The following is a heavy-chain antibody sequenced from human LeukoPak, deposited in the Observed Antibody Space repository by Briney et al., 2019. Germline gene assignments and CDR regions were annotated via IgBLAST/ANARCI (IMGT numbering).Heavy chain of an antibody. V-gene: IGHV3-43*01. Sequence: GGYLRLSCAASGFTFDDYTMHWVRQAPGKGLEWVSLISWDGGSTYYADSVKGRFTISRDNSKNSLYLQMNSLRTEDTALYYCAKDRTTGTTPTEFDYCGQGTLVTVSS. CDR2: ISWDGGST. CDR1: GFTFDDYT. CDR3: AKDRTTGTTPTEFDY. D-gene: IGHD1-1*01. J-gene: IGHJ4*02.